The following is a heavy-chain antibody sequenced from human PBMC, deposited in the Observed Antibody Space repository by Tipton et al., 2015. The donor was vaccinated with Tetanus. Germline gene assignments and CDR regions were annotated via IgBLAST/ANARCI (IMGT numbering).Heavy chain of an antibody. J-gene: IGHJ6*02. CDR3: ARDSRYCSSPSCYGKRYYYYGMDV. Sequence: SLRLSCAASGFTFSDYYMSWIRQAPGKGLEWVSYISSSGGTIYYADSVKGRFTISRDNAKNSLYLQMNSLRAEDTAVYYCARDSRYCSSPSCYGKRYYYYGMDVWGQGTTVTVSS. CDR1: GFTFSDYY. V-gene: IGHV3-11*01. CDR2: ISSSGGTI. D-gene: IGHD2-2*01.